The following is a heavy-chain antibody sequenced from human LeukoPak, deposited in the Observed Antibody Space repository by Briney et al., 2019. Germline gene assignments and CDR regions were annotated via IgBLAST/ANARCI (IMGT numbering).Heavy chain of an antibody. CDR1: GYTFTGYY. D-gene: IGHD6-6*01. J-gene: IGHJ3*02. CDR2: INPNSGGT. Sequence: ASVKVSCKASGYTFTGYYMQWVRQAPGQGLEWMGWINPNSGGTNYAQKFQGRVTMTRDTSISTAYMELSRLRSDDTAVYYCARAPRVPDPDAFDIWGQGTMVTVSS. V-gene: IGHV1-2*02. CDR3: ARAPRVPDPDAFDI.